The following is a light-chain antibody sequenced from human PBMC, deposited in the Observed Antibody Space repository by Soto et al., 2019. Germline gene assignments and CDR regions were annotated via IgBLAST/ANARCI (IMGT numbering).Light chain of an antibody. J-gene: IGKJ2*01. CDR1: QSVSSS. V-gene: IGKV3-15*01. Sequence: EILMTQSPATLSVSPGERATLSCRASQSVSSSLAWYQQKPGQAPRLLMYDASTRATGIPARFSGSGSGTEFPPTISSLQSEDFAVYYCQQYNNWPPYTFGQGTKLEIK. CDR2: DAS. CDR3: QQYNNWPPYT.